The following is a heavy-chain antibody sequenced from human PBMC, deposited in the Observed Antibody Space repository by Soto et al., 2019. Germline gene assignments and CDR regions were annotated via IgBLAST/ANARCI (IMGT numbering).Heavy chain of an antibody. V-gene: IGHV3-48*03. CDR2: ISSSGSTI. CDR1: GFTFSSYE. CDR3: ARDCSSTICDRGSDSYYYYYGMDV. J-gene: IGHJ6*02. Sequence: GGSLRLSCAASGFTFSSYEMNWVRQAPGKGLEWVSYISSSGSTIYYADSVKGRFTISRDNAKNSLYLQMNSLRAEDTAGYYCARDCSSTICDRGSDSYYYYYGMDVWGQGTTVTVSS. D-gene: IGHD2-2*02.